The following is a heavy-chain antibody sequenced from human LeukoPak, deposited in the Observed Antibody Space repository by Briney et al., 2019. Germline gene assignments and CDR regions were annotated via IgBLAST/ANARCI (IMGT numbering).Heavy chain of an antibody. D-gene: IGHD3-22*01. CDR2: IYPGDSDT. CDR3: ARISNYYDSSGTFGY. J-gene: IGHJ4*02. Sequence: GEFLKISCKGSGYSFTSYWIGWVRQMPGKGLEWMGIIYPGDSDTRYSPSFQGQVTISADKSISTAYLQWSSLKASDTAMYYCARISNYYDSSGTFGYWGQGTLVTVSS. CDR1: GYSFTSYW. V-gene: IGHV5-51*01.